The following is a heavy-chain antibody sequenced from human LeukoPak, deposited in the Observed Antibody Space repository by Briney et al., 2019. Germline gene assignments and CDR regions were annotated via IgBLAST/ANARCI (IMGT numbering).Heavy chain of an antibody. D-gene: IGHD3-22*01. J-gene: IGHJ6*02. Sequence: GGSLRLSCAASGFTVSSNEMSWVRQAPGKGLEWVSSISGGSTYYADSRKGRFTISRDNSKNTLHLQMNSLRAEDTAVYYCASSEGELKTYYYGMDVWGQGTTVTVSS. CDR2: ISGGST. CDR3: ASSEGELKTYYYGMDV. V-gene: IGHV3-38-3*01. CDR1: GFTVSSNE.